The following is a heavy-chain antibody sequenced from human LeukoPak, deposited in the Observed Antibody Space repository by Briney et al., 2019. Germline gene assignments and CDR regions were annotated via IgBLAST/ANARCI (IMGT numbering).Heavy chain of an antibody. J-gene: IGHJ4*02. CDR3: AKDYSTSCGD. V-gene: IGHV3-30*18. D-gene: IGHD2-2*01. CDR1: GFTFSSYG. Sequence: PGRSLRLSCAASGFTFSSYGMHWVRQAPGKGLEWVAVISYDGSNKYYADSVKGRFTISRDNSKNTLYLQMNSLRAEDTAVYYCAKDYSTSCGDWGQGTLVTVSS. CDR2: ISYDGSNK.